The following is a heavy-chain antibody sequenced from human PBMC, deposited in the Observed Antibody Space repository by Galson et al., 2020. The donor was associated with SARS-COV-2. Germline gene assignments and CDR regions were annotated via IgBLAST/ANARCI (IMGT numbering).Heavy chain of an antibody. D-gene: IGHD3-22*01. Sequence: ASVKVSCNLSGHTLTELSMHWVRQAPGKGLEWLGSFAPQDGETIYAQKFQGRVTMTEDTSTETAYLELSSLRSDDAAVYYCATWGVVVITYAFDIWGQGTMVTVSS. CDR1: GHTLTELS. V-gene: IGHV1-24*01. J-gene: IGHJ3*02. CDR2: FAPQDGET. CDR3: ATWGVVVITYAFDI.